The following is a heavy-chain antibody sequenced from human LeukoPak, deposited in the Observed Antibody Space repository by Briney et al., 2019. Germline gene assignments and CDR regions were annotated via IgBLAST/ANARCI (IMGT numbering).Heavy chain of an antibody. CDR1: GGSISSGDYY. CDR3: ARGRIYYDSTGYGY. V-gene: IGHV4-61*08. D-gene: IGHD3-22*01. CDR2: IYYSGST. J-gene: IGHJ4*02. Sequence: SETLSLTCTVSGGSISSGDYYWSWIRQPPGKGLEWIGYIYYSGSTNYNPSLKSRVTISVDTSKNQFSLKLSSVTAADTAVYYCARGRIYYDSTGYGYWGQGTLVTVSS.